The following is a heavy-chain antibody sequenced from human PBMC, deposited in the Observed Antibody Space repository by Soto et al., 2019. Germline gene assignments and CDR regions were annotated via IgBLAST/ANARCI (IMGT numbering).Heavy chain of an antibody. D-gene: IGHD2-21*02. Sequence: QVQLVESGGGVVQSGRSLRLSCAASGFTFSSYGMHWVRQAPGKGLEWVAVIWYDGSNKYYADSVKGRFTISRDNSKNTLYLQMNSLRAEDTAVYYCARGLHVVVTAIPFDYWVQGTLVTVSS. CDR1: GFTFSSYG. V-gene: IGHV3-33*01. CDR2: IWYDGSNK. J-gene: IGHJ4*02. CDR3: ARGLHVVVTAIPFDY.